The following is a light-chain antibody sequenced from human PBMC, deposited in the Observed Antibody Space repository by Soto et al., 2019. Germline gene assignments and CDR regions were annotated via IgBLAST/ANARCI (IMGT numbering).Light chain of an antibody. V-gene: IGKV1-39*01. Sequence: DIQMTQSPSSLSASVGDRVTITCRASQTISTYLNWYQQKPGKAPTLLIYAASTLQSGVPSRFSGSGYRTDFTLTIYSPQPEDFATYYCHQCHGIPYTFGQGPKLEI. CDR3: HQCHGIPYT. CDR2: AAS. J-gene: IGKJ2*01. CDR1: QTISTY.